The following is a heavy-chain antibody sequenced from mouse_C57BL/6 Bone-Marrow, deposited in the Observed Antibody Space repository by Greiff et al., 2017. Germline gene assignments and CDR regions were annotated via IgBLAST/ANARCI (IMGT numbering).Heavy chain of an antibody. CDR3: TTGYFGV. J-gene: IGHJ1*03. CDR1: GFNIKDYY. CDR2: IDPENGDT. Sequence: VQLQQSGAELVRPGASVKLSCTASGFNIKDYYMHWVKQRPEQGLAWIGWIDPENGDTEYASKFQGKATITADTSANTAYLRLSSLTSEDTAVYYCTTGYFGVWDTGNTITVSS. V-gene: IGHV14-4*01.